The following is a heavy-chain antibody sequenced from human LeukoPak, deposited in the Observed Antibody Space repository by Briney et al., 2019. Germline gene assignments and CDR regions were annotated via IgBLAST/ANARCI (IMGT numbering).Heavy chain of an antibody. Sequence: GGSLRLSCTASGFTFGDYLMRWFRQAPGKGLEWIGFISGGTTEYAASVKGRFTISRDDSTSIAYLQMNSLTTEDTAVYYCSRGSGWLSVYWGQGTLVTVSS. V-gene: IGHV3-49*03. D-gene: IGHD6-19*01. CDR1: GFTFGDYL. CDR3: SRGSGWLSVY. CDR2: ISGGTT. J-gene: IGHJ4*02.